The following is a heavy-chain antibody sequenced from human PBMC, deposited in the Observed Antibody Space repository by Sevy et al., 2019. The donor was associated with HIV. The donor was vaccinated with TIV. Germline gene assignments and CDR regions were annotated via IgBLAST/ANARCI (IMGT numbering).Heavy chain of an antibody. CDR1: GFTFSRNG. CDR3: AKGITIFGVVDYFDY. D-gene: IGHD3-3*01. V-gene: IGHV3-30*18. J-gene: IGHJ4*02. CDR2: ISHDGSNK. Sequence: GGSLRLSCAASGFTFSRNGMHWVRQAPGKGLEWVAVISHDGSNKYYADSVKGRFTISRDNSKNTLYLQMNSLRAEDTAVYYCAKGITIFGVVDYFDYWGQGTLVTVSS.